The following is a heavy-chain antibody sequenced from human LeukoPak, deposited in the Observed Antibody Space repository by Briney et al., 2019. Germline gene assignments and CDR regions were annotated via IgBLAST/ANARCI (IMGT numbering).Heavy chain of an antibody. V-gene: IGHV3-73*01. Sequence: GGSLILSCAASGFTFSGSAMHWVRQASGKGLEWVGHIRSKANSYATAYAASVKGRFTISRDDSKNTTYLQMNSLKTEDTAVYYCHPAAAGTNYWGQGTLVTVSS. D-gene: IGHD6-13*01. J-gene: IGHJ4*02. CDR2: IRSKANSYAT. CDR3: HPAAAGTNY. CDR1: GFTFSGSA.